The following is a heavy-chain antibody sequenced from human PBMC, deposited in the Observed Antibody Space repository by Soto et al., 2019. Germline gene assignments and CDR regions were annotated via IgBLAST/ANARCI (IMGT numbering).Heavy chain of an antibody. D-gene: IGHD6-13*01. J-gene: IGHJ4*02. Sequence: QVQLQESGPGLVKPSETLSLTCTVSGGSISSYYWSWIRQPPGKGLEWIGYIYYSGSTNYNPSRKSRVTISVDTSKNQFSLKLSSVTAADTAVYYCARGHQLVGTFDYWGQGTLVTVSS. CDR1: GGSISSYY. CDR2: IYYSGST. V-gene: IGHV4-59*01. CDR3: ARGHQLVGTFDY.